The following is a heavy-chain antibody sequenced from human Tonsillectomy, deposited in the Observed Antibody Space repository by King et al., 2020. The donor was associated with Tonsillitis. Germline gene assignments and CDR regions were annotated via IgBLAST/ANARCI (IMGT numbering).Heavy chain of an antibody. Sequence: ITLKESGPVLVKPTETLTLTCTVSGFSLSNARMGVSWIRQPPGKALEWLAHIFSNDEKSYSTSLKSRLTISKDTTKSQVVLTMTNMDPVDTTTNYCARTHQNTLTTTLYFDYWGQGTLVTVSS. J-gene: IGHJ4*02. D-gene: IGHD4-17*01. CDR3: ARTHQNTLTTTLYFDY. V-gene: IGHV2-26*01. CDR2: IFSNDEK. CDR1: GFSLSNARMG.